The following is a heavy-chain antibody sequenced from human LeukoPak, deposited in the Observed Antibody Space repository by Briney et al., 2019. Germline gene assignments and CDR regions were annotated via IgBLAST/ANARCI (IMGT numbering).Heavy chain of an antibody. CDR3: ATLYGDYENFDY. J-gene: IGHJ4*02. Sequence: GGSLRLSCAASGFTFSSYGMHWVRQAPGKGLEWVAVISYDGSNKYYADSVKGRFTISRDNSKNTLYLQMNSLRAEDMAVYYCATLYGDYENFDYWGQGTLVTVSS. CDR2: ISYDGSNK. V-gene: IGHV3-30*03. CDR1: GFTFSSYG. D-gene: IGHD4-17*01.